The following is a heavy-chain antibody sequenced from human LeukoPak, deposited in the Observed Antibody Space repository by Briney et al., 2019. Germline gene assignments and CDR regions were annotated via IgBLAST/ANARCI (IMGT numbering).Heavy chain of an antibody. V-gene: IGHV3-7*02. D-gene: IGHD4-17*01. CDR1: GFSFNSYW. CDR2: IKEDGSDK. CDR3: TKYGDDDTPGLN. Sequence: GGSLRLSCAASGFSFNSYWMTWVRQAPGKGLEWVANIKEDGSDKYYVDSVKGRFTISRDNAKNSLYLQMNSLRAEDTAVYYCTKYGDDDTPGLNWGQGTLVTVSS. J-gene: IGHJ4*02.